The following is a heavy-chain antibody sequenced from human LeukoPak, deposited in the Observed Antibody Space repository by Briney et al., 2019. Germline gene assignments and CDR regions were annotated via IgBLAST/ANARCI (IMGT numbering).Heavy chain of an antibody. CDR1: GGSISSYY. Sequence: SETLSLTCTVSGGSISSYYWSWIRQPPGTGLEGIGYIYYSGSTNYNPSLKSRVTISLDTSKNQFSLKLSSVTAADTAVYYCASHPASDPGAFDPWGQGTLVTVSS. D-gene: IGHD4/OR15-4a*01. CDR2: IYYSGST. CDR3: ASHPASDPGAFDP. V-gene: IGHV4-59*01. J-gene: IGHJ5*02.